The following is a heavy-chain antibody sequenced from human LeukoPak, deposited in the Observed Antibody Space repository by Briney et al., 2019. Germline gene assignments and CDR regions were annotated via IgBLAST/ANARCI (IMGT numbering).Heavy chain of an antibody. J-gene: IGHJ4*02. D-gene: IGHD5-18*01. CDR2: MNPNSGNT. CDR1: GYTFTSYD. CDR3: ARDFYTAMETTDFDY. Sequence: GASVKVSCKASGYTFTSYDINWVRKATGQGLEWRGWMNPNSGNTGYAQKFQGRVTMTRNTSISTAYMELSSLRSEDTAVYYCARDFYTAMETTDFDYWGQGTLVTVSS. V-gene: IGHV1-8*01.